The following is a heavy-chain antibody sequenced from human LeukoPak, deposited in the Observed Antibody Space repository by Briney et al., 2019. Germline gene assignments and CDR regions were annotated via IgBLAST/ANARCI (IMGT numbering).Heavy chain of an antibody. V-gene: IGHV4-34*01. CDR2: INHSGST. CDR1: GGSFSGYY. D-gene: IGHD3-3*01. Sequence: SETLSLTCAVYGGSFSGYYWSWIRQPPGKGLEWIGEINHSGSTNYNPSLKSRVTISVDTSKNQFSLKLSSVTAADTAVYYCARNIRDFWSGLGGFDHWGQGTLVTVSS. CDR3: ARNIRDFWSGLGGFDH. J-gene: IGHJ5*02.